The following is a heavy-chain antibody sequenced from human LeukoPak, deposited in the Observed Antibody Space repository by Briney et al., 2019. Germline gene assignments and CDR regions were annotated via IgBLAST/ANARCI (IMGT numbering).Heavy chain of an antibody. Sequence: GGSLRLSCAASGFTFSNAWMSWVRQAPGKGLEWVGRIKSKTDGGTTDYAAPVKGRFTISRDDSKNTLYLQMNSLKTEDTAVYYCAKTPGRVWFGEPQSDYWGQGTLVTVSS. V-gene: IGHV3-15*01. CDR1: GFTFSNAW. CDR3: AKTPGRVWFGEPQSDY. D-gene: IGHD3-10*01. J-gene: IGHJ4*02. CDR2: IKSKTDGGTT.